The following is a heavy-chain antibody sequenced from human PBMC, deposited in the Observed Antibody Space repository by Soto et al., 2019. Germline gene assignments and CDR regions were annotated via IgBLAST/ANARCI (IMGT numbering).Heavy chain of an antibody. Sequence: QVQLQQWGAGLLKPSETLSLTCAVYGGSFSGYYWSWIRQPPGKGLEWIGEINHSGSTNYNPSLKSRVTISVDTSKNQFSLKLSSVTDADTAVYYCAREWGMTTVTTARYYYYYCMDVWGQGTTVNVSS. CDR1: GGSFSGYY. CDR2: INHSGST. V-gene: IGHV4-34*01. D-gene: IGHD4-17*01. CDR3: AREWGMTTVTTARYYYYYCMDV. J-gene: IGHJ6*02.